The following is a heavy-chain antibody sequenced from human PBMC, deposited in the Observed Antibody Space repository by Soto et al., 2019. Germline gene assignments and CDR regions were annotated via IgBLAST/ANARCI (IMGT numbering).Heavy chain of an antibody. V-gene: IGHV3-23*01. Sequence: GGSLRLSCAASGFTFSSYAMSWVRQAPGKGLEWVSAISGSGGSTYYADSVKGRFTISRDNSKNTLYLQMNSLRAEDTAVYYCAKASAWYSSSWLNPLDYYGMDVWGQGTTVTV. CDR1: GFTFSSYA. D-gene: IGHD6-13*01. CDR2: ISGSGGST. CDR3: AKASAWYSSSWLNPLDYYGMDV. J-gene: IGHJ6*02.